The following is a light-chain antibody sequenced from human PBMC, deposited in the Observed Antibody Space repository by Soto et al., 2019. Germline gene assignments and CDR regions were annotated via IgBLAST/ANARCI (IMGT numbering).Light chain of an antibody. V-gene: IGLV1-40*01. CDR2: GDS. Sequence: QSVLTQPPSVSGAPGQRVTISCTGSSSNIGAGYHVHWYQQLPGAAPKLLIFGDSNRPSGVPDRFSGSKSGTSASLAITGLQSEDEADYFCAAWDDSMDQYVFGTGTKVTVL. CDR1: SSNIGAGYH. CDR3: AAWDDSMDQYV. J-gene: IGLJ1*01.